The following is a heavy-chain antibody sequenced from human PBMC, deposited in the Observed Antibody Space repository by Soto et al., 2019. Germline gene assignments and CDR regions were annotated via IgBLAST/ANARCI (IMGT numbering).Heavy chain of an antibody. V-gene: IGHV1-8*01. D-gene: IGHD3-16*01. CDR3: ARGRGGQFDY. Sequence: QVQLVQSGAEVKKPGASVKVSCKASGYTFTTYDINWVRQASGQGLEWMGWMNPDSGMTTYAQSFQGRVTMTRSTSISAAYMELSSLRSEDRAVYYCARGRGGQFDYWGQGTLVTVSS. J-gene: IGHJ4*02. CDR1: GYTFTTYD. CDR2: MNPDSGMT.